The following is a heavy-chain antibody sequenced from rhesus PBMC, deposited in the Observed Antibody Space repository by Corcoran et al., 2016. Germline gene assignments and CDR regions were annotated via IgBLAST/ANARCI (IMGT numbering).Heavy chain of an antibody. CDR2: ISYSGST. J-gene: IGHJ4*01. Sequence: QLQLQESGPGLVKPSETLSLTCAVSGYSISSGYGWCWIRQPPGKGLEWLGYISYSGSTSYNPSLKSRVTISRDTSKNQFSLKLSSVTAADTAVYYCARRAAAFDYWGQGVLVTVSS. D-gene: IGHD6-43*01. CDR1: GYSISSGYG. V-gene: IGHV4-122*02. CDR3: ARRAAAFDY.